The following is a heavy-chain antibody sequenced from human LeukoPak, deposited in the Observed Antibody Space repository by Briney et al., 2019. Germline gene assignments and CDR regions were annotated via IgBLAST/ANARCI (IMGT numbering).Heavy chain of an antibody. J-gene: IGHJ6*02. D-gene: IGHD3-10*01. V-gene: IGHV1-2*04. CDR2: INPNSGGK. CDR3: TRASSYYYGSGSYEPYYYYGMGV. CDR1: GYTFTGYF. Sequence: ASVKVSCKASGYTFTGYFMHWVRQAPGQGGEGLGWINPNSGGKNYAQKFQGCVTMTRDTSISTAYMELSRLRSDDTAVYYCTRASSYYYGSGSYEPYYYYGMGVWGQGTTVTVSS.